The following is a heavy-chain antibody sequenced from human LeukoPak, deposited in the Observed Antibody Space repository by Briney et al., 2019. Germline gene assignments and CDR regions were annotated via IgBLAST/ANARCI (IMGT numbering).Heavy chain of an antibody. D-gene: IGHD6-19*01. Sequence: GGSLRLSCAASGFTFSSYAMHWVRQAPGKGLEWVAVISYDGSNKYYGDSVKGRFTISRDNSENTLYLQMNSLRAEDTAIYYCAKGPYSSGWSPFDYWGQGTLVTVSS. J-gene: IGHJ4*02. CDR2: ISYDGSNK. V-gene: IGHV3-30-3*01. CDR3: AKGPYSSGWSPFDY. CDR1: GFTFSSYA.